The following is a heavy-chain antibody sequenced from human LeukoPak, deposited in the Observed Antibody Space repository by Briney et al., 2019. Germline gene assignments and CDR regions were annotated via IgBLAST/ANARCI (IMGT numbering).Heavy chain of an antibody. V-gene: IGHV3-23*01. Sequence: GGSLRLSCAASGFTFSTSSMSWVRQAPGRGREWVSLFSGSSGRTYYADSVKGRFTISRDNSKNTLYLHMNSLRAEDTAIYYCAKRYCSGGSCYHRYFDYWGQGTLVTVSS. CDR3: AKRYCSGGSCYHRYFDY. D-gene: IGHD2-15*01. J-gene: IGHJ4*02. CDR2: FSGSSGRT. CDR1: GFTFSTSS.